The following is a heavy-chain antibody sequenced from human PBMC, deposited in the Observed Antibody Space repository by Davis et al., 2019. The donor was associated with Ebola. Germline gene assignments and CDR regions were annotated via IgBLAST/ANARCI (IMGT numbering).Heavy chain of an antibody. CDR3: ARAYSGYGSNRLDY. Sequence: GESLKISCAASGFTFSDYYMSWIRQAPGKGLEWVANIKQDGSEKYYVDSVKGRFTISRDNAKNSLYLQMNSLRAEDTAVYYCARAYSGYGSNRLDYWGQGTLVTVSS. D-gene: IGHD5-12*01. CDR2: IKQDGSEK. CDR1: GFTFSDYY. V-gene: IGHV3-7*04. J-gene: IGHJ4*02.